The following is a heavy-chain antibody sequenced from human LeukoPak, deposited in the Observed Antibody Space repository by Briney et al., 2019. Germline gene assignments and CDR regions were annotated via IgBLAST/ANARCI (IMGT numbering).Heavy chain of an antibody. CDR1: RGSFSDYP. V-gene: IGHV1-69*13. CDR3: VRPDRIFGVPAAFDA. J-gene: IGHJ3*01. D-gene: IGHD3-3*02. Sequence: SVTVSCKASRGSFSDYPINWVRQAPGQGLEWLGGIIPKYSASNYAQAFQGRVTITADESTNTVYMEMSGLRPDDTAVYYCVRPDRIFGVPAAFDAWGQGTLVAVSS. CDR2: IIPKYSAS.